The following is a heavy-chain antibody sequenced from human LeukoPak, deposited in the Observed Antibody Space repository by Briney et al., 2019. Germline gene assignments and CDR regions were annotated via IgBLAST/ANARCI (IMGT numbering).Heavy chain of an antibody. V-gene: IGHV3-23*01. CDR2: INGRGDNT. Sequence: PGGSLRLSCAASGVIISSYAMSWVRQAPGKGLEWVSAINGRGDNTYYADFVKGRFTISRDNSKSTVYLQMNSLRTEDTAVYYCAKGALITIFGVVPDYWGQGTLVTASS. CDR3: AKGALITIFGVVPDY. D-gene: IGHD3-3*01. CDR1: GVIISSYA. J-gene: IGHJ4*02.